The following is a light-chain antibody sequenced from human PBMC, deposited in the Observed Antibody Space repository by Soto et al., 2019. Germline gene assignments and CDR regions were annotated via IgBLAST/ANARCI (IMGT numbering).Light chain of an antibody. V-gene: IGKV1-27*01. CDR2: SAS. CDR1: QDISDY. CDR3: QKYNSAPWT. Sequence: DIQVTQSPSSLSASVGDRVTITCRASQDISDYLAWYQQKPGKVPQLLIYSASTLQFGVPSRFSGSGSGTDFTLTISSLQPEDVATYYCQKYNSAPWTFGQGTKVEIK. J-gene: IGKJ1*01.